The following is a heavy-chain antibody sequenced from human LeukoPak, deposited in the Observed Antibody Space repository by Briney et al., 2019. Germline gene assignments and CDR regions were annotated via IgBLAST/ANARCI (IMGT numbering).Heavy chain of an antibody. J-gene: IGHJ5*02. V-gene: IGHV3-7*01. CDR3: ARAAMYSSSWYPTNWFDP. Sequence: PGGSLRLSCAASGFTFSSYWMSWVRQAPGKGLEWVANIKQDGSEKYYVDSVKGRFTISRDNAKNSLYLQMNSLRAEDTAVYYCARAAMYSSSWYPTNWFDPWGQGTLVTVSS. D-gene: IGHD6-13*01. CDR2: IKQDGSEK. CDR1: GFTFSSYW.